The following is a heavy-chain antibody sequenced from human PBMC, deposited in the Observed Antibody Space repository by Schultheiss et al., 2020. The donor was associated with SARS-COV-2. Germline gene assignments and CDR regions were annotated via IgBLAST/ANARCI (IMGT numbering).Heavy chain of an antibody. CDR2: IKSKTDGGTT. V-gene: IGHV3-15*01. CDR3: TRWDYYGSGSPFDY. J-gene: IGHJ4*02. D-gene: IGHD3-10*01. Sequence: GGSLRLSCAASGFTFSNAWMSWVRQAPGKGLEWVGRIKSKTDGGTTDYAAPVKGRFTISRDDSKSIAYLQMNSLKTEDTAVYYCTRWDYYGSGSPFDYWGQGTLVTVSS. CDR1: GFTFSNAW.